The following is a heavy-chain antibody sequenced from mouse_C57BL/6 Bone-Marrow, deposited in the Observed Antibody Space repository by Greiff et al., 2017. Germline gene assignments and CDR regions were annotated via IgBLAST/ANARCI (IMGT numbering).Heavy chain of an antibody. CDR2: IHPNSGST. D-gene: IGHD3-2*02. CDR3: ASGGAQATDYYAMDY. J-gene: IGHJ4*01. CDR1: GYTFTSYW. Sequence: QVQLKQPGAELVKPGASVKLSCKASGYTFTSYWMHWVKQRPGQGLEWIGMIHPNSGSTNYNEKFKSKATLTVDNSSSTAYMQLSSLTSEDSAVYYCASGGAQATDYYAMDYWGQGTSVTVSS. V-gene: IGHV1-64*01.